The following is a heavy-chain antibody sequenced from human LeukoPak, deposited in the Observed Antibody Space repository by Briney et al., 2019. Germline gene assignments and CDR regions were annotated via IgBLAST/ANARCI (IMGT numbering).Heavy chain of an antibody. J-gene: IGHJ5*02. CDR2: IKGDAGEK. Sequence: GGSLTLSCAVSGFSINNYWMTWYRQAPGKGLECVAHIKGDAGEKYYLDSVKGRFTISRDNAKNSLYLQMNSLRAEDTAVYYCARQAGVTWGQGTLVTVSS. CDR3: ARQAGVT. V-gene: IGHV3-7*01. D-gene: IGHD6-19*01. CDR1: GFSINNYW.